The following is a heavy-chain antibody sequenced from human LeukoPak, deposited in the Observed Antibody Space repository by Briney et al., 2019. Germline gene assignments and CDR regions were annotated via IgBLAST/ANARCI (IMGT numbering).Heavy chain of an antibody. CDR3: ARDIHDFWGMNFDY. Sequence: PSQTLSLTCTVSGGSISSGSYYWSWIRQPAGKGLEWIGRIYTSGSTNYNPSLKSRVTISVDTSKNQFSLKLSSVTAADTAVYYCARDIHDFWGMNFDYWGQGTLVTVSS. J-gene: IGHJ4*02. CDR1: GGSISSGSYY. D-gene: IGHD7-27*01. CDR2: IYTSGST. V-gene: IGHV4-61*02.